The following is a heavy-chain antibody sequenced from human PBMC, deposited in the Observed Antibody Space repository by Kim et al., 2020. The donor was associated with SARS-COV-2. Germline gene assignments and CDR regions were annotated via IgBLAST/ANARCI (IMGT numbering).Heavy chain of an antibody. V-gene: IGHV3-11*06. D-gene: IGHD6-19*01. CDR3: ARDRWLPTLGGRRGGFDYGTDV. Sequence: GGSLRLSCAASGFSFSDYYMNWIRQTPGKGLEWVSYISGSSDYTNYADSVRGRFTISRDNAKNSVYLQMNSLRAEDTAVYYCARDRWLPTLGGRRGGFDYGTDVGGQGTTVTVSS. J-gene: IGHJ6*02. CDR1: GFSFSDYY. CDR2: ISGSSDYT.